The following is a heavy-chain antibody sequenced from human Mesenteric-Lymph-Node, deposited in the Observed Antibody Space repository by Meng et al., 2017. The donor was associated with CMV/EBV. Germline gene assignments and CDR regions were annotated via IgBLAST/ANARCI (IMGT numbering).Heavy chain of an antibody. CDR2: IYYSGRT. J-gene: IGHJ6*02. CDR1: GDAISSGNYY. Sequence: SETLSLTCTVFGDAISSGNYYWGWIRQPPGKGLEWIATIYYSGRTYYNPSLKSRVTISIDTSKNRFSLKLTSMTAADTAVYYCARTPFNSYDSSGCCMDVWGQGTTVTVSS. V-gene: IGHV4-39*07. D-gene: IGHD3-22*01. CDR3: ARTPFNSYDSSGCCMDV.